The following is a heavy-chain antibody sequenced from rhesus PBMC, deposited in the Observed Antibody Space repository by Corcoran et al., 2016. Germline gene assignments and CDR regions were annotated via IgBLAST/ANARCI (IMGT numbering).Heavy chain of an antibody. D-gene: IGHD5-36*02. CDR3: ARRLATVTLSYFDY. CDR1: GGSFSSYC. V-gene: IGHV4-80*01. CDR2: INGNSGST. J-gene: IGHJ4*01. Sequence: QVQLQESGPGLVKPSETLSLTCAVSGGSFSSYCWSWIRQPPGTGLEWIGEINGNSGSTNYNPSLKSRVTISTDTSKNQFSLKLSSVTAADTAVYYCARRLATVTLSYFDYWGQGVLVTVSS.